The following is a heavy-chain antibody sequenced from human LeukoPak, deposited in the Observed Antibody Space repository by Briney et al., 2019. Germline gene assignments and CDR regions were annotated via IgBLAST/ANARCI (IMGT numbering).Heavy chain of an antibody. CDR3: ARLPGRYCSSTSCYRYFDY. Sequence: ASVKVSCKASGYTFTSYGISWVRQAPGQGLEWMGWISAYNGNTNYAQKLQGRVTMTTDTSTSTAYMELRSLRSDDTAVYYCARLPGRYCSSTSCYRYFDYWGQGTLVTVSS. CDR2: ISAYNGNT. J-gene: IGHJ4*02. CDR1: GYTFTSYG. D-gene: IGHD2-2*01. V-gene: IGHV1-18*01.